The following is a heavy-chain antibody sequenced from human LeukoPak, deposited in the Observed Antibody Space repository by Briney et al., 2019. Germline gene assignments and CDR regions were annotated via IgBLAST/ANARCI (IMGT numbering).Heavy chain of an antibody. CDR1: GYTLTNYN. J-gene: IGHJ3*02. CDR3: ARGAPGYYDFWSGYSPDGAFDI. CDR2: MNLKRDNA. D-gene: IGHD3-3*01. Sequence: ASVKVSCKASGYTLTNYNINWVRQASGQGLEWMGWMNLKRDNAGYAEKLQGRVTITRNTSISTAYMELNSLTSEDTAVYYCARGAPGYYDFWSGYSPDGAFDIWGQGTMVTVSS. V-gene: IGHV1-8*03.